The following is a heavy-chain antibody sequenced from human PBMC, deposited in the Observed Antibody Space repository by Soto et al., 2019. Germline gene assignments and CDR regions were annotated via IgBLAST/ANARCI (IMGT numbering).Heavy chain of an antibody. CDR2: IIPIFGTA. CDR3: ARGESQPIFGVASIRTIYYYYGMDV. D-gene: IGHD3-3*01. V-gene: IGHV1-69*01. CDR1: GGTFSSYA. Sequence: QVQLVQSGAEVKKPGSSVKVSCKASGGTFSSYAISWVRQAPGQGLEWMGGIIPIFGTANYAQKFQGRVTITADESTSTGYMELSSLRSEDTAVYYCARGESQPIFGVASIRTIYYYYGMDVWGQGTTVTVSS. J-gene: IGHJ6*02.